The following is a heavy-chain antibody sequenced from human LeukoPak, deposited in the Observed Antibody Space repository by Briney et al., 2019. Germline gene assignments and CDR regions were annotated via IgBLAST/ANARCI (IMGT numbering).Heavy chain of an antibody. CDR3: ARGRQQLVAFDI. CDR2: IKQDGSEK. Sequence: GTLSLTCGVSGGSISSNNWWSWVRQAPGKGLEWVANIKQDGSEKYYVDSVKGRFTISRDNAKNSLYLQMNSLRAEDTAVYYCARGRQQLVAFDIWGQGTMVTVSS. D-gene: IGHD6-13*01. V-gene: IGHV3-7*01. J-gene: IGHJ3*02. CDR1: GGSISSNNW.